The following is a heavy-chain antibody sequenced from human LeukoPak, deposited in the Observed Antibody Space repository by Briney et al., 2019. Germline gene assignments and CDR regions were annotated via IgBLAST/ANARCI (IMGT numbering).Heavy chain of an antibody. CDR1: GFTVSSNY. CDR3: ARMYYDFWGFDY. D-gene: IGHD3-3*01. Sequence: GGSLRLSCAASGFTVSSNYMSWVRQAPGKGLEWVSVIYSGGSTYYADSVKGRFTISRDNAKNSLYLQMNSLRAEDTAVYYCARMYYDFWGFDYWGQGTLVTVSS. V-gene: IGHV3-66*01. CDR2: IYSGGST. J-gene: IGHJ4*02.